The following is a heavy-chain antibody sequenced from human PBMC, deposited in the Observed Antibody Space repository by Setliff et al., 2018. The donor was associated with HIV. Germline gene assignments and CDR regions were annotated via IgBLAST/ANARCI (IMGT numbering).Heavy chain of an antibody. CDR3: ARVSLFGPPFDP. CDR2: ISGYNADT. V-gene: IGHV1-18*01. Sequence: GASVKVSCKASGYTFSTYNMDWVRQAPGQGLEWMGWISGYNADTDYAQKFQGRVTMTTDTSTTTAYMELRTLRFDDTAVYYCARVSLFGPPFDPWGQGTLVTVSS. D-gene: IGHD3-10*01. J-gene: IGHJ5*01. CDR1: GYTFSTYN.